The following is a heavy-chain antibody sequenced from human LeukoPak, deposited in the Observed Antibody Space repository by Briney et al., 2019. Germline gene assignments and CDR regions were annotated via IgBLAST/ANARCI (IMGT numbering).Heavy chain of an antibody. CDR1: GGSISSSSYY. V-gene: IGHV4-39*01. CDR3: ARHGLGGGLTMIVVVIPSFDY. Sequence: SETLSLTCTVSGGSISSSSYYWGWIRQPPGKGLEWIGSIYYSGSTYYNPSLKSRVTISVDTSKNQFSLKLSSVTAADTAVYYCARHGLGGGLTMIVVVIPSFDYWGQGTLVTVSS. D-gene: IGHD3-22*01. J-gene: IGHJ4*02. CDR2: IYYSGST.